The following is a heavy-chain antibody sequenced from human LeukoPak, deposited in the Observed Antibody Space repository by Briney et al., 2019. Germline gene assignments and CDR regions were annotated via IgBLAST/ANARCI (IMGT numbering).Heavy chain of an antibody. J-gene: IGHJ5*02. CDR3: ARLVEVGVWFDP. V-gene: IGHV4-39*01. CDR1: GGSISSSSYY. D-gene: IGHD2-15*01. Sequence: SETLSLTCTVSGGSISSSSYYWGWLRHPPGKRLERMGSNYYSRSTYYNPSLKSRVTISVDTSKNQFSLKLSSVTAADTAVYYCARLVEVGVWFDPWGQGTLVTVSS. CDR2: NYYSRST.